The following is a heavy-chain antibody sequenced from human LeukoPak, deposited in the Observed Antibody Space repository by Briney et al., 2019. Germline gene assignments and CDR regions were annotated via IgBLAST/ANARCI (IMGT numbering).Heavy chain of an antibody. V-gene: IGHV3-23*01. J-gene: IGHJ4*02. CDR3: AKTLHRDGYNRGGYYFDY. D-gene: IGHD5-24*01. Sequence: GGSLRLSCAASGFTFSSYAMSWVRQAPGKGLEWVSAISGSGGSTYYADSVKGRFTISRDNSKNTLYLQMNSLRAEDTAVYYCAKTLHRDGYNRGGYYFDYWGQGTLVTVSS. CDR2: ISGSGGST. CDR1: GFTFSSYA.